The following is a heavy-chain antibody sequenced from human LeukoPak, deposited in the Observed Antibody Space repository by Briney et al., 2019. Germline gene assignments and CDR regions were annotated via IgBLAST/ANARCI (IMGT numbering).Heavy chain of an antibody. Sequence: ASVKVSCKTSNYTFTNYGLTWVRQAPGQGLEWMGGIIPIFGTANYAQKFQGRVTITADESTSTAYMELSSLRSEDTAVYYCASWRYCSSTSCQGKNAFDIWGQGTMVTVSS. V-gene: IGHV1-69*13. CDR3: ASWRYCSSTSCQGKNAFDI. J-gene: IGHJ3*02. D-gene: IGHD2-2*01. CDR1: NYTFTNYG. CDR2: IIPIFGTA.